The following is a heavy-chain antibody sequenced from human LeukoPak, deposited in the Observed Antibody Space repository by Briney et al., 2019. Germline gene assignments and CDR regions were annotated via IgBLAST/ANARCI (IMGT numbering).Heavy chain of an antibody. Sequence: ASVKVSCKASGYTFTNYYIHWVRQAPGQGLEWMGIINPSVNGTNYAQKFQGRVTMTTDTSTSTAYMELRSLRSDDTAVYYCARDENCSGGSCYSPLDYWGQGTLVTVSS. CDR1: GYTFTNYY. V-gene: IGHV1-46*01. J-gene: IGHJ4*02. CDR3: ARDENCSGGSCYSPLDY. CDR2: INPSVNGT. D-gene: IGHD2-15*01.